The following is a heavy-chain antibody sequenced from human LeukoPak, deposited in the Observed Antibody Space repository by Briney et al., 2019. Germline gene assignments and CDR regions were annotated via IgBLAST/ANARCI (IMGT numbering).Heavy chain of an antibody. Sequence: SETLSLTCTVSGGSISSYYWSWIRQPPGKGLEWIGEINHSGSTNYNPSLKSRVTISVDTSKNQFSLKLSSVTAADTAVYYCAGRHYYDSSGLRGFFDYWGQGTLVTVSS. CDR1: GGSISSYY. CDR3: AGRHYYDSSGLRGFFDY. V-gene: IGHV4-34*01. J-gene: IGHJ4*02. D-gene: IGHD3-22*01. CDR2: INHSGST.